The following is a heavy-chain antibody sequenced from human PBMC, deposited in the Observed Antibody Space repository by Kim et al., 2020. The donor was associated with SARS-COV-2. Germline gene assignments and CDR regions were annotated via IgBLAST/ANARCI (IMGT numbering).Heavy chain of an antibody. CDR2: INHSGST. V-gene: IGHV4-34*01. CDR1: GGSFSGYY. D-gene: IGHD6-13*01. CDR3: ARGTIEARASYSSSWYLSFYYYGMDV. Sequence: SETLSLTCAVYGGSFSGYYWSWIRQPPGKGLEWIGEINHSGSTNYNPSLKSRVTISVDTSKNQFSLKLSSVTAADTAVYYCARGTIEARASYSSSWYLSFYYYGMDVWGQGTTVTVSS. J-gene: IGHJ6*02.